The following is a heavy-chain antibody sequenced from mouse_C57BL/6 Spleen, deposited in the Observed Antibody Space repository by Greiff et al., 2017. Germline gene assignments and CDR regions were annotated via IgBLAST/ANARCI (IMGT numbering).Heavy chain of an antibody. V-gene: IGHV1-18*01. CDR1: GYTFTDYN. Sequence: VQLQQSGPELVKPGASVKIPCKASGYTFTDYNMDWVKQSHGKSLEWIGDINPNNGGTIYNQKFKGKATLTVDKSSSTAYMELRSLTSEDTAVYYCATTAQAPCAMGYWGQGTSVPVSS. D-gene: IGHD3-2*02. CDR3: ATTAQAPCAMGY. CDR2: INPNNGGT. J-gene: IGHJ4*01.